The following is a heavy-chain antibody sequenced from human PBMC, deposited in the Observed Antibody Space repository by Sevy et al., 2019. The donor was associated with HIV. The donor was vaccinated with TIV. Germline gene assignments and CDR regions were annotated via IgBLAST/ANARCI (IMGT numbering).Heavy chain of an antibody. CDR1: VGSINNYY. V-gene: IGHV4-59*13. J-gene: IGHJ4*02. CDR2: IYYSGYT. Sequence: SDTLSLTCSVSVGSINNYYWSWIRQPPGKRLEWIGYIYYSGYTKYNPSLKSRVTMSVDTSNNQFSLKLGSVTAADTAVYYCARGYSYRDFDYWGQGTLVTVSS. CDR3: ARGYSYRDFDY. D-gene: IGHD5-18*01.